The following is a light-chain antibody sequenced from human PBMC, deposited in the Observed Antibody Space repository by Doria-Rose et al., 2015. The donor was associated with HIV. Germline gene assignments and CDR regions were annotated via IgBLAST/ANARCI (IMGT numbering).Light chain of an antibody. V-gene: IGKV3-20*01. J-gene: IGKJ5*01. CDR2: DAS. CDR1: QRVKSIY. CDR3: QQYGTSRGT. Sequence: TQSPGTLSLSPGERATLSCRASQRVKSIYLAWYQQKPGQAPRLLIYDASTRATGIPDRFSGSGSGTDFTLTISRLEPEDVAVYYCQQYGTSRGTFGQGTRLEIK.